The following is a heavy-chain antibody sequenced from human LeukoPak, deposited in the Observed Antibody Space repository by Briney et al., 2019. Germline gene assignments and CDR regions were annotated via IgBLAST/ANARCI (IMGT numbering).Heavy chain of an antibody. CDR1: GYTFTSYY. Sequence: ASVKVSCTASGYTFTSYYMHWVRQAPGQGLEWMGIINPSGGSTSYVQKFQGRVTMTRDMSTSTVYMELSSLRSEDTAVYYCARALYSSSWYVLNYWGQGTLVTVSS. D-gene: IGHD6-13*01. V-gene: IGHV1-46*01. CDR2: INPSGGST. J-gene: IGHJ4*02. CDR3: ARALYSSSWYVLNY.